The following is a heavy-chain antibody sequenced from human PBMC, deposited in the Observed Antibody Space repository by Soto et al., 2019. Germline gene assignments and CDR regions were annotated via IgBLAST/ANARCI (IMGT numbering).Heavy chain of an antibody. CDR3: ARAINTLNRNYLYY. J-gene: IGHJ4*02. D-gene: IGHD1-7*01. V-gene: IGHV3-30-3*01. CDR2: ISYDGSNK. Sequence: QVQLVESGGGVVQPGRSLRLSCAASGFTFSSYAMHWVRQAPGKGLEWVAVISYDGSNKYYADAVKGRFTISRDNSKNRLYQKMNSLRAEDTGVYYCARAINTLNRNYLYYWGQGTLGTGSS. CDR1: GFTFSSYA.